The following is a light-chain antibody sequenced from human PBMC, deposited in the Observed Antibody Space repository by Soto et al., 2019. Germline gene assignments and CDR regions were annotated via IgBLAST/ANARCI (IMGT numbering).Light chain of an antibody. CDR3: CSYAGSSTYV. Sequence: QSALTQRAAGSGSPGQSITISCTGTSSDVGSYNLVSWYQQHPGKAPKLMIYEGGKRPSGVSNRFSGSKSGNTASLTISGLQAEDEADYYCCSYAGSSTYVFGTGTKVTVL. CDR2: EGG. CDR1: SSDVGSYNL. V-gene: IGLV2-23*01. J-gene: IGLJ1*01.